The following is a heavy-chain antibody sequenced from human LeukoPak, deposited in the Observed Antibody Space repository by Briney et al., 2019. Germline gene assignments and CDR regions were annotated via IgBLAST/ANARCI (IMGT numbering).Heavy chain of an antibody. Sequence: GGSLRLSCAASGFTFSTYWMSWVRQAPGKGLEWVANIKQDGSENYYVDSVKGRFTISRDNAKNSLYLQLNSLRAEDTAVYYCARDLYRGGPDSWGQGTLVTVSS. CDR2: IKQDGSEN. D-gene: IGHD3-10*01. CDR3: ARDLYRGGPDS. J-gene: IGHJ4*02. CDR1: GFTFSTYW. V-gene: IGHV3-7*01.